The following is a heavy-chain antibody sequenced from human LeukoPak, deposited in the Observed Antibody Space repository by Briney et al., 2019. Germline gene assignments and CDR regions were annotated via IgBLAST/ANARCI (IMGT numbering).Heavy chain of an antibody. Sequence: KPGGSLRLSCAASGFTFSSYSMNWVRQAPGKGLEWVSSISSSSSYIYYADSVKGRFTISRDNAKSSLYLQMNSLRAEDTAVYYCARHWGNVYYFDYWGQGTLVTVSS. D-gene: IGHD7-27*01. CDR2: ISSSSSYI. V-gene: IGHV3-21*01. CDR3: ARHWGNVYYFDY. CDR1: GFTFSSYS. J-gene: IGHJ4*02.